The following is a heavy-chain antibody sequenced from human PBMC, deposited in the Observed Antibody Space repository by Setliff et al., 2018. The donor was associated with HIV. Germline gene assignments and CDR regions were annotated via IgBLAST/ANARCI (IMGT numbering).Heavy chain of an antibody. Sequence: LSLTCTVSGGSINNYCCSWIRQPPGKGLEWVSFIRTKNYRGTTEYAASVEGRFTISRDDSRGVAYLQMNSLKSEDTAVYYCSRGGRPTDEYVWFDPWGQGTQVTVSS. CDR1: GGSINNYC. J-gene: IGHJ5*02. V-gene: IGHV3-49*03. D-gene: IGHD2-15*01. CDR3: SRGGRPTDEYVWFDP. CDR2: IRTKNYRGTT.